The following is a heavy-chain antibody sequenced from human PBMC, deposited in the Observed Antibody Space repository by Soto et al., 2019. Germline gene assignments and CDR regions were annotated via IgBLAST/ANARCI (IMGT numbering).Heavy chain of an antibody. J-gene: IGHJ5*02. CDR1: GYTFTNFG. CDR3: ARVIPGAEAWFDP. Sequence: GASVKVSCKASGYTFTNFGVTWVRRAPGQGLEWMGWISAYTDTPNYAQKFQGRVTMTIDTSTSTPYMDLRRLTSDDTAVYYCARVIPGAEAWFDPWGQGTMVTVSS. CDR2: ISAYTDTP. V-gene: IGHV1-18*01. D-gene: IGHD2-2*02.